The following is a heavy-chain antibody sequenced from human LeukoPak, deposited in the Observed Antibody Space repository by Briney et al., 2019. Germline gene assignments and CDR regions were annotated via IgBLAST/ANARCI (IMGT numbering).Heavy chain of an antibody. CDR2: ISSSGSST. V-gene: IGHV3-11*01. Sequence: GGSLRLSCAASGFSFSDYYMSWIRQAPGKGLGWVSYISSSGSSTYYADSVKGRFTISRDNAKNSLYLQMNSLRAEDTAVYYCARDNSGSYSEGGFWGQGTLVTVSS. CDR3: ARDNSGSYSEGGF. J-gene: IGHJ4*02. CDR1: GFSFSDYY. D-gene: IGHD1-26*01.